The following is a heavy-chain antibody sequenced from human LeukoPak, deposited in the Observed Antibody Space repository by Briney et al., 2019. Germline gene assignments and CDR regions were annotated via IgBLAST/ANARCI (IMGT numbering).Heavy chain of an antibody. J-gene: IGHJ6*02. CDR2: INPNSGGT. CDR1: GYTFTGYY. CDR3: ARGRWIQLWFYYYGMDV. D-gene: IGHD5-18*01. Sequence: RASVKVSCKASGYTFTGYYMHWVRQAPGQGLEWMGWINPNSGGTNYAQKFQGRVTMTRNTSISTAYMELSSLRSEDTAVYYCARGRWIQLWFYYYGMDVWGQGTTVTVSS. V-gene: IGHV1-2*02.